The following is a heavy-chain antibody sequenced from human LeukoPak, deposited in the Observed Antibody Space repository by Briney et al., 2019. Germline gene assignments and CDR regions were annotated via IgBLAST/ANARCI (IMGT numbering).Heavy chain of an antibody. CDR2: INHSGST. V-gene: IGHV4-34*01. Sequence: SETLSLTCAVYGGSFSGYYWSWIRQPPGKGLEWIGEINHSGSTNYNPSLKSRVTISVDTSKNQFSLKLSSVTAADTAVYYCAVGDYYGSGSFDYWGQGTLVTVSS. CDR3: AVGDYYGSGSFDY. J-gene: IGHJ4*02. CDR1: GGSFSGYY. D-gene: IGHD3-10*01.